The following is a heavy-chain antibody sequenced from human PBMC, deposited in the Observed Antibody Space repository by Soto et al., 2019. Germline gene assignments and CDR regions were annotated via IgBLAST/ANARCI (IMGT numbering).Heavy chain of an antibody. CDR1: GFDFGDYS. CDR3: ARASSGYDLGDDF. D-gene: IGHD5-12*01. Sequence: GGSLRLSCAASGFDFGDYSFHWVRQAPGKGLEWISYISFSSQTIYYADPVKGRFTVSRDNAKKSLYLQMNTLRVEDTAVYYCARASSGYDLGDDFWGQGTLVTVSS. V-gene: IGHV3-48*01. CDR2: ISFSSQTI. J-gene: IGHJ4*02.